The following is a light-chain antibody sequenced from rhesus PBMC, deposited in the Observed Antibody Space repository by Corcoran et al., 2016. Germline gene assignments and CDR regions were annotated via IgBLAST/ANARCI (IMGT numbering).Light chain of an antibody. V-gene: IGKV1-28*01. J-gene: IGKJ2*01. Sequence: DIQMTQSPSSLSASVGDTVTITCRASQGISSYLNWFQQKPGKAPKLLIYAASTLESGVPSRFTGSGSGTEFTLTISSLQPEDFAAYYCLQLNSYPYSFGQGTKVEIK. CDR2: AAS. CDR1: QGISSY. CDR3: LQLNSYPYS.